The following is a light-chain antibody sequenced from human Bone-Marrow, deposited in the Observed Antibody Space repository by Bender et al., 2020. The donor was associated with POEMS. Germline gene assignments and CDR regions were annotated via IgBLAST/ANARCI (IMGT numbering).Light chain of an antibody. J-gene: IGLJ3*02. V-gene: IGLV1-50*01. CDR3: AAWGDSVSGWV. Sequence: QSVLTQPPSVSGAPGQRVTISCTGTSSNIGAGYDVHWYQQVPGTAPKLLIYGNNNRPSGVPDRFSGSRSGTATFLVISELQSVGVAEYYCAAWGDSVSGWVFGGGTRVTVL. CDR2: GNN. CDR1: SSNIGAGYD.